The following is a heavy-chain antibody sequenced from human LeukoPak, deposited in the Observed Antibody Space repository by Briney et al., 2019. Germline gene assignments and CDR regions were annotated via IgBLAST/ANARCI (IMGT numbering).Heavy chain of an antibody. CDR2: IYHSGST. V-gene: IGHV4-30-2*01. CDR3: ARAISMIRGVIYYGMDV. Sequence: PSQTLSLTCAVSGGSISSGGYSWSWIRQPPGKGLEWIGYIYHSGSTYYNPSLKSRVTISVDRSKNQFSLKLSSVTAADTAVYYCARAISMIRGVIYYGMDVWGQGTTVTVSS. D-gene: IGHD3-10*01. CDR1: GGSISSGGYS. J-gene: IGHJ6*02.